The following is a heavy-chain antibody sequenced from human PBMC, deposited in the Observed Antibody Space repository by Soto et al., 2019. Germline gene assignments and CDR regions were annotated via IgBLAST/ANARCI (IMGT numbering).Heavy chain of an antibody. CDR1: GGSISSGGYS. V-gene: IGHV4-30-2*01. Sequence: QLQLQESGSGLVKPSQTLSLTCAVSGGSISSGGYSWSWIRQPPGKGLEWIGYIYHSGSTYYNPSLKSRVTISVDRSKNQFSLKLSSVTAADTAVYYWARGLVVVENYYYGMDVWGQGTTVTVSS. D-gene: IGHD2-15*01. CDR2: IYHSGST. J-gene: IGHJ6*02. CDR3: ARGLVVVENYYYGMDV.